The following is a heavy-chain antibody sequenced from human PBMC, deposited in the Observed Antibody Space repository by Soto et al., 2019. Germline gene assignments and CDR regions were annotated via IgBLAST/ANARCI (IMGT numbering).Heavy chain of an antibody. CDR3: ARDLRVRYYYYGMDV. D-gene: IGHD1-1*01. CDR2: IYPGDSDT. Sequence: PGESLKISCKGSGYSFTIYWIGWVRQMPGKGLEWMGIIYPGDSDTRYSPSFQGQVTISADKSISTAYLQWSSLKASDTAMYYCARDLRVRYYYYGMDVWGQGTTVTVSS. CDR1: GYSFTIYW. V-gene: IGHV5-51*01. J-gene: IGHJ6*02.